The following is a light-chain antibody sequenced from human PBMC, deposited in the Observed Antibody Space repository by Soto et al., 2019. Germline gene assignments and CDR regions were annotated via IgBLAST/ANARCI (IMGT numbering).Light chain of an antibody. CDR1: QTISTH. CDR3: QQSYDSPLT. J-gene: IGKJ4*01. CDR2: GTS. Sequence: DIQMTQSPPSLSASVGDRVTIICRASQTISTHLNWYQQKPGKAPKLLISGTSSLQSGVPSRFSGSGSGTDFTLTISGLQPEDSATYYCQQSYDSPLTFGGGTKVEIK. V-gene: IGKV1-39*01.